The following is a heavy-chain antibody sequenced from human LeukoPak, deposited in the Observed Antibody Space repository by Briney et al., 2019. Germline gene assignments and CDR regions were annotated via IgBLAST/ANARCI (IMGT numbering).Heavy chain of an antibody. J-gene: IGHJ4*02. V-gene: IGHV3-23*01. CDR1: GFTFSGYA. CDR2: ISGSGATT. CDR3: AKGGEGHTAFDY. Sequence: TGGSLRLSCAASGFTFSGYAMSWVRQAPGKGLEWVSAISGSGATTYYADSVKGRFTISRDDSKNTLSLQMNSLRAEDTAIYYCAKGGEGHTAFDYWGQGTLVTVSS. D-gene: IGHD3-16*01.